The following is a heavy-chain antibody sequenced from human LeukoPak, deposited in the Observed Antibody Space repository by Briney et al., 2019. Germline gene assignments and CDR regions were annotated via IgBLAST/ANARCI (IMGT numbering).Heavy chain of an antibody. CDR3: ATSYDMGWLIGY. V-gene: IGHV3-7*03. D-gene: IGHD3/OR15-3a*01. J-gene: IGHJ4*02. Sequence: GGSLRLSCAASGFTFSSYWMSWVRQVPGQGLEWVANIKQDGSEKFYVASVKGRFTISRDNGKSSLYLQMNSLRAEDTALYYCATSYDMGWLIGYWGQGTLVTVSS. CDR1: GFTFSSYW. CDR2: IKQDGSEK.